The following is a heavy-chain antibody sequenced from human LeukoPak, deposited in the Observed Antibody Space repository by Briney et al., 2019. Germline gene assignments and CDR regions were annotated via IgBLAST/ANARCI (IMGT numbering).Heavy chain of an antibody. CDR3: ARSLEQWVADY. CDR2: VKQDGSEK. J-gene: IGHJ4*02. CDR1: GFTLRNFW. Sequence: QSGGSLRLSCAASGFTLRNFWMSWVRQAPEKVREWLANVKQDGSEKYYVDSGKGRLTISRDNVKKPAYRQMDSLRAEDTAVYYCARSLEQWVADYWGQGTLVTVSS. D-gene: IGHD6-19*01. V-gene: IGHV3-7*02.